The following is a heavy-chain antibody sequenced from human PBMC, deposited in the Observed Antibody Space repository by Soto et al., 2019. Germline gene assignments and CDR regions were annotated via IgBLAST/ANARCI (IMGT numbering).Heavy chain of an antibody. Sequence: SETLSLTCTVSGGSISSYYWSWIRQPPGKGLEWIGYIYYSGSTNYNPSLKSRVTISVDTSKNQFSLKLSSVTAADTAVYYCARDVGTWGGGYYYYYMDVWGKGTTVTVSS. J-gene: IGHJ6*03. CDR3: ARDVGTWGGGYYYYYMDV. CDR2: IYYSGST. CDR1: GGSISSYY. D-gene: IGHD3-16*01. V-gene: IGHV4-59*01.